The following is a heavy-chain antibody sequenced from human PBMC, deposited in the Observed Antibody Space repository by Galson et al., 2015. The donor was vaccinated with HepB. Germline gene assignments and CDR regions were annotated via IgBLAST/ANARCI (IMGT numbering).Heavy chain of an antibody. D-gene: IGHD3-10*01. CDR3: ARVLNALLWFGELLPPDY. Sequence: ETLSLTCTVSGGSISSRSYYWGWIRQPPGKGLEWIGSIYYSGSTYYNPSLKSRVTISVDTSKNQFSLKLSSVTAADTAVYYCARVLNALLWFGELLPPDYWGQGTLVTVSS. CDR2: IYYSGST. CDR1: GGSISSRSYY. J-gene: IGHJ4*02. V-gene: IGHV4-39*01.